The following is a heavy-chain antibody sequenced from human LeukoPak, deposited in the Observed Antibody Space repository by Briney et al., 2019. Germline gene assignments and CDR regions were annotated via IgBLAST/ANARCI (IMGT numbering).Heavy chain of an antibody. J-gene: IGHJ4*02. Sequence: PGGSLRLSCAASGFDFTLYEMNWFRQAAGGGLEWIAYISASGDTVVYSESVKGRFTISRDNAKSSLFLHINSLRVEDTALYYCAALYYIKETYWGQGTPVSVSS. D-gene: IGHD3-10*01. V-gene: IGHV3-48*03. CDR2: ISASGDTV. CDR1: GFDFTLYE. CDR3: AALYYIKETY.